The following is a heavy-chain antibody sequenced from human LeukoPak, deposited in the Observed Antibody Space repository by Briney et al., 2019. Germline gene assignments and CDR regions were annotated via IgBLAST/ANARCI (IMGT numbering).Heavy chain of an antibody. CDR2: ISYDGSNK. J-gene: IGHJ3*02. CDR3: AKVEQQLARGYYAFDI. V-gene: IGHV3-30*18. D-gene: IGHD6-13*01. CDR1: GFTFSSYG. Sequence: PGGSLRLSCAASGFTFSSYGMHWVRQAPGKGLEWVAVISYDGSNKYYADSVKGRFTISRDNAKNSLYLQMNSLRAEDTALYYCAKVEQQLARGYYAFDIWGQGTMVTVSS.